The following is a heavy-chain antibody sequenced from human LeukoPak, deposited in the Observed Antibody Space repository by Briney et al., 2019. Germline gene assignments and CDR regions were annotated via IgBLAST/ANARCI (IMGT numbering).Heavy chain of an antibody. D-gene: IGHD1-26*01. V-gene: IGHV4-59*01. CDR2: VFYDGST. CDR1: GGSISGYY. CDR3: ASTSGRVGRDF. J-gene: IGHJ4*02. Sequence: PAETLSLTCTVSGGSISGYYWTWVRQPPRKGLEWIGYVFYDGSTNYNPSLKSRVTMSVDTSRNYFSLRLTSVTAADTAVYYCASTSGRVGRDFWGQGMLVTVSS.